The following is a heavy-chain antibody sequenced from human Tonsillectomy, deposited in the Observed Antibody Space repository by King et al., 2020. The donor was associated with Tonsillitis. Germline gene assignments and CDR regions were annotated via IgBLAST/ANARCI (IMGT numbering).Heavy chain of an antibody. D-gene: IGHD1-26*01. CDR1: GFTFDDYA. CDR2: ISWNSGSI. CDR3: AKSLSGTYGGFDY. V-gene: IGHV3-9*01. Sequence: VQLVESGGGLVQPGRSLRLSCAASGFTFDDYAMHWVRQAPGKGLELGSGISWNSGSIGYADAVKGRFTISRDNAKNSLYLEMNSLRAEDTALYYCAKSLSGTYGGFDYWGQGTLVTVSS. J-gene: IGHJ4*02.